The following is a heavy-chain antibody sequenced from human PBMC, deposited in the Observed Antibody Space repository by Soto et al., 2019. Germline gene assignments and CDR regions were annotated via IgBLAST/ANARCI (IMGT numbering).Heavy chain of an antibody. D-gene: IGHD6-13*01. J-gene: IGHJ5*02. CDR1: GYTLTELS. CDR2: FDPEDGET. Sequence: ASVKVSCKVSGYTLTELSMHWVRQAPGKGLEWMGGFDPEDGETIYAQKFQGRVTMTEDTSTDTAYMELSSLRSEDTAVYYCATEVSLTAAALYNWFDPWGQGTLVTVS. CDR3: ATEVSLTAAALYNWFDP. V-gene: IGHV1-24*01.